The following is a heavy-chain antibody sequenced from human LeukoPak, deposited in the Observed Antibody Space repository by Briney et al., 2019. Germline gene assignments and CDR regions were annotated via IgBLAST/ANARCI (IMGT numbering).Heavy chain of an antibody. CDR2: INHSGST. CDR1: GGSFSGYY. V-gene: IGHV4-34*01. CDR3: ASMYSSSWYDEGGYFDY. Sequence: PSETLSLTCAVYGGSFSGYYWSWIRQPPGKGLEWIGEINHSGSTNYNPSLKSRVTISVDTSKNQFSLKLSSVTAADTAVYYCASMYSSSWYDEGGYFDYWGQGTLVTVSS. J-gene: IGHJ4*02. D-gene: IGHD6-13*01.